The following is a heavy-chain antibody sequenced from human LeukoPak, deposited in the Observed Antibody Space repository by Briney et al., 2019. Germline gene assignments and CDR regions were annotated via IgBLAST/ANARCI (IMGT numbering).Heavy chain of an antibody. Sequence: GESLKISCKGSGYSFTNYWVGWVRQMPGKGLEWMGTIYPGDSDTRNSPSFQGLVTISADKSINTAYLQWSSLKASDTAMYYCARQYGNAFDIWGQGTMVTVSS. CDR2: IYPGDSDT. J-gene: IGHJ3*02. CDR1: GYSFTNYW. D-gene: IGHD1-1*01. CDR3: ARQYGNAFDI. V-gene: IGHV5-51*01.